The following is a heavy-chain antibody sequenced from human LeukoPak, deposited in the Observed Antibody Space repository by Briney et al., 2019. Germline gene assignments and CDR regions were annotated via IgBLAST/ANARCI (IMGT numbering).Heavy chain of an antibody. Sequence: GGSLRLSCAASGFTFDDHAMHWVRQAPGKGLEWVSLTSGDGGSTYYADSVKGRSTISRDNSKNTLYLQLNSLRAEDTAVYYCAKDPYCGGDCYFDLWGRGTLVIVSS. CDR1: GFTFDDHA. CDR2: TSGDGGST. V-gene: IGHV3-43*02. CDR3: AKDPYCGGDCYFDL. D-gene: IGHD2-21*01. J-gene: IGHJ2*01.